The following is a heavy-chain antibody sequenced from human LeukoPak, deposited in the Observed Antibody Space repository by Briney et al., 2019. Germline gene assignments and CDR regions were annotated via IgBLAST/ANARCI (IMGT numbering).Heavy chain of an antibody. V-gene: IGHV3-23*01. J-gene: IGHJ4*02. CDR3: ASGIAIFGAPLDY. CDR1: GFTFSSYG. CDR2: ISGGAGST. Sequence: GGSLRLSCAASGFTFSSYGMHWVRQAPGKGLRWVSTISGGAGSTYYADSVKGRFTISRDNSKNTLYLQMNSLRAEDTAPYYCASGIAIFGAPLDYWGQGTLVTVSS. D-gene: IGHD3-3*01.